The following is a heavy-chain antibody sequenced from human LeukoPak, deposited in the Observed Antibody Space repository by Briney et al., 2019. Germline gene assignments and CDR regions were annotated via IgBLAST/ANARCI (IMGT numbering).Heavy chain of an antibody. D-gene: IGHD2-2*01. CDR1: GYTFTGYY. V-gene: IGHV1-2*06. J-gene: IGHJ4*02. CDR2: INPNSGGT. CDR3: ARARYCYTTSCPLDY. Sequence: ASVKVSCKASGYTFTGYYMHWVRQAPGQGLEWMGRINPNSGGTNYAQKFQARVTMTSDTSISTAYMEVSGLESDDTAVYYCARARYCYTTSCPLDYWGQGTLVTVSS.